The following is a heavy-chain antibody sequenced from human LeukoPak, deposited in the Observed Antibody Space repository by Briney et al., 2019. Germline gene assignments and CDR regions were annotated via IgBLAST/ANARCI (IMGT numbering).Heavy chain of an antibody. CDR1: GGSFSGYY. V-gene: IGHV4-34*01. J-gene: IGHJ4*02. CDR3: ARMGVYVWGSYRYYFDY. D-gene: IGHD3-16*02. CDR2: VSHSGST. Sequence: SSETLSLTCAVYGGSFSGYYCSWIRQPPGKGLEWIGEVSHSGSTNYNPSLKSRVTISVDTSKNQFSLKLSSVTAADTAVYYCARMGVYVWGSYRYYFDYWGQGTLVTVSS.